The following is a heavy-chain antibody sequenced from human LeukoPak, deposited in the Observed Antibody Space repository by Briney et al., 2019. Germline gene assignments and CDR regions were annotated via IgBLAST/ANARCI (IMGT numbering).Heavy chain of an antibody. CDR2: IYYSGST. D-gene: IGHD2-2*01. Sequence: SETLSLTCTVSGGSISSSSYYWGWIRQPPGKGLEWIGSIYYSGSTYYNPSLKSRVTISVDTSKNQSSLKLSSVTAADTAVYYCARDPILGYCSSTSCLGQFDPWGQGTLVTVSS. V-gene: IGHV4-39*07. J-gene: IGHJ5*02. CDR3: ARDPILGYCSSTSCLGQFDP. CDR1: GGSISSSSYY.